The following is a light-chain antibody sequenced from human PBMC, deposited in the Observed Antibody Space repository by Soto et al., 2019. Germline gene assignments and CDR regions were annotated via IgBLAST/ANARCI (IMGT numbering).Light chain of an antibody. V-gene: IGLV2-14*01. J-gene: IGLJ1*01. Sequence: QSALAQPASVSASPGQSITISCTGTSSDIGSYNYISWYQQHPDKGPKVIIYGVTNRPSRVSNRFSGAKSGYTASLTISGLQAEDEAGYYCCSYATTTGYVFGTGTKLTVL. CDR2: GVT. CDR3: CSYATTTGYV. CDR1: SSDIGSYNY.